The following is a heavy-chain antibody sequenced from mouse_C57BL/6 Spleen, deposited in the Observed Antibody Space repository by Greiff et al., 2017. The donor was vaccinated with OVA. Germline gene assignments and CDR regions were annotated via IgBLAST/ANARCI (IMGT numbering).Heavy chain of an antibody. V-gene: IGHV14-4*01. Sequence: EVQLQQSGAELVRPGASVKLSCTASGFNIKDDYMHWVKQRPEQGLEWIGWIDPENGDTEYASKFQGKATITADTSSNTAYLQLSSLTSEDTAVYYCTTRYDYDEGYAMDYWGQGTSVTVSS. CDR3: TTRYDYDEGYAMDY. CDR1: GFNIKDDY. CDR2: IDPENGDT. D-gene: IGHD2-4*01. J-gene: IGHJ4*01.